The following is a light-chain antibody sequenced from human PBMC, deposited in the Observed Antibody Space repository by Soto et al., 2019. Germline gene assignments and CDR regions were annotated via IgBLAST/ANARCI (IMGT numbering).Light chain of an antibody. CDR3: MQSLQIPHT. V-gene: IGKV2-28*01. CDR1: QSLLHSNGYNY. J-gene: IGKJ2*01. CDR2: LGS. Sequence: DIVMTQSPVSLPVTPGEPASISCRSSQSLLHSNGYNYLDWHRQKPGQSPQLLVHLGSFRASGVPDRFRGRGTRTDFTLKTSRVEAEGGRVYYLMQSLQIPHTFGQGTKLEIK.